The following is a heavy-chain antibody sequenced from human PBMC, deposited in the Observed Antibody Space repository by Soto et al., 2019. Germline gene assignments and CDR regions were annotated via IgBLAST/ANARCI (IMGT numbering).Heavy chain of an antibody. D-gene: IGHD1-1*01. CDR1: GYTFTSYG. CDR3: ARGRYGDY. V-gene: IGHV1-18*01. Sequence: QVHLVQSGAEVKKPGASVKVSCKASGYTFTSYGITWVRQAPGQGLEWMGWISAHNGNTDYAQKLQGRVIVTRDTSTSTAYMELRSRIADDTAVDYWARGRYGDYWGQGALVTVSS. CDR2: ISAHNGNT. J-gene: IGHJ4*02.